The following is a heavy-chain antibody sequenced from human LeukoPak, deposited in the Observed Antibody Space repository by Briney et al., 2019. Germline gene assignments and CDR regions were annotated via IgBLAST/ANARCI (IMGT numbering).Heavy chain of an antibody. J-gene: IGHJ4*02. CDR3: ARAMSIAARLQTIFDY. CDR1: GGSFSGVF. CDR2: IKHVGST. D-gene: IGHD6-6*01. Sequence: PSETLSLTCAVYGGSFSGVFWGWLRQPPGKGREWIGEIKHVGSTTYNPSLKSRVTISVDTSKNQFSLNLTSVTAADTAVYYCARAMSIAARLQTIFDYGGQGTLVTVSS. V-gene: IGHV4-34*01.